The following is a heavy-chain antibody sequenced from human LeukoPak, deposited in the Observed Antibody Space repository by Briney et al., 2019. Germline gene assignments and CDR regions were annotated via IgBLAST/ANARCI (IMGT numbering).Heavy chain of an antibody. CDR2: IYYSGST. CDR3: LTAYSGRYFDL. D-gene: IGHD2-15*01. J-gene: IGHJ2*01. Sequence: SETLSLTCTVSGGSISSRSYYWGWIRQPPGKGLEWIATIYYSGSTYYNPSLKRRVTISVDTSKNQFSLKLSSVTAADTAVYYCLTAYSGRYFDLWGRGTLVTVSS. CDR1: GGSISSRSYY. V-gene: IGHV4-39*01.